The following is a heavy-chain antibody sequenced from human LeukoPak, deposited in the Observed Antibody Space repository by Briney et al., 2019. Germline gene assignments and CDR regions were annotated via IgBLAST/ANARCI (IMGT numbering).Heavy chain of an antibody. CDR2: IYYSGST. D-gene: IGHD6-6*01. V-gene: IGHV4-59*01. Sequence: SETLSLTCTVSGGSISSYYWSWIRQPPGKGLEWIGYIYYSGSTNYNPSLKSRVTISVDTSKNQFSLKLSSVTAADTAIYYCARESSTSQTNLFDYWGQGTLVTVSS. CDR1: GGSISSYY. J-gene: IGHJ4*02. CDR3: ARESSTSQTNLFDY.